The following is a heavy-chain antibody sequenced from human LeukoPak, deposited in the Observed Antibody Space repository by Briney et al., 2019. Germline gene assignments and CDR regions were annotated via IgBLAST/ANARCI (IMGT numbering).Heavy chain of an antibody. CDR1: GYTFTGYY. CDR3: ARERWLRAVYYYYGMDV. Sequence: ASVKVSCKASGYTFTGYYMHWVRQPPGQGLEWMGWINPNSGGTNYAQKFQGRVTMTRGTSISTAYMELSRLRSDDTAVYYCARERWLRAVYYYYGMDVWGQGTTVTVSS. J-gene: IGHJ6*02. V-gene: IGHV1-2*02. CDR2: INPNSGGT. D-gene: IGHD5-12*01.